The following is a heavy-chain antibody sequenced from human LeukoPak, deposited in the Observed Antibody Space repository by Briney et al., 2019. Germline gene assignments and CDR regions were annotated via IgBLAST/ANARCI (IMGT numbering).Heavy chain of an antibody. CDR1: GFTFNTYA. V-gene: IGHV3-23*01. CDR3: AKCRVETYSSGWCNWLDP. D-gene: IGHD6-19*01. CDR2: IKSDGKT. Sequence: GGSLRLSCAASGFTFNTYAMSWVRQAPGMWLEWVSAIKSDGKTHYADSVKGRFTISRDNSKNTLSLQMNSLRAEDTALYYCAKCRVETYSSGWCNWLDPWGQGTQVTVSS. J-gene: IGHJ5*02.